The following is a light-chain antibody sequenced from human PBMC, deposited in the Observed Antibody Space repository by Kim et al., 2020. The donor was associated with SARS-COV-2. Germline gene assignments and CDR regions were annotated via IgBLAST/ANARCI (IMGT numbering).Light chain of an antibody. CDR3: KQSYITPFT. CDR2: AAS. J-gene: IGKJ3*01. Sequence: DIQMTQSPSSLSASVGDRVTITCRTTQSISSHLNWYQQRPGRAPKLLISAASTLQGGVPSRFSGSGSETDFTLTISRLQPEDFATYFCKQSYITPFTFGPGTKVDIK. CDR1: QSISSH. V-gene: IGKV1-39*01.